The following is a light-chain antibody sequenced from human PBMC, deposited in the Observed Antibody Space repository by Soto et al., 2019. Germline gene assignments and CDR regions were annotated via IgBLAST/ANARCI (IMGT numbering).Light chain of an antibody. J-gene: IGKJ3*01. Sequence: DIQMTQSPSSVSALIGDRVTITCRASEPIDRYLSWYQQRPGKAPRVLIIAASDLQIWVPSRFSGSGSGTDFTLTISSLQTEDFATYYCQRTYNAPFTFGPGAKVELK. CDR1: EPIDRY. V-gene: IGKV1-39*01. CDR2: AAS. CDR3: QRTYNAPFT.